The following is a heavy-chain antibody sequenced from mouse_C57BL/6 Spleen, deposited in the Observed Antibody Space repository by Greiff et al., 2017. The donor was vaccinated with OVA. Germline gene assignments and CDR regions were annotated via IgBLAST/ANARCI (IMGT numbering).Heavy chain of an antibody. V-gene: IGHV1-66*01. CDR3: SRGDYSKGYFDV. J-gene: IGHJ1*03. Sequence: QVHVKQSGPELVNPGASVKISCKASGYSFTSYYIHWVKQRPGQGLEWIGWIYPGSGNTKYNEKFKGKATLTADTSSSTAYMQLSSLTSEDSAVYYCSRGDYSKGYFDVWGTGTTVTVSS. CDR2: IYPGSGNT. D-gene: IGHD2-5*01. CDR1: GYSFTSYY.